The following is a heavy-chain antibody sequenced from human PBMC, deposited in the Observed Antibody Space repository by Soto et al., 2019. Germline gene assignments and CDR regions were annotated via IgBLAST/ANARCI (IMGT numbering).Heavy chain of an antibody. Sequence: PGGSLRLSCAASGFTFSSYSMNWVRQAPGKGLEWVSSISSSSSYIYYADSVKGRFTISRDNAKNSLYLQMNSLRAEDTAVYYCARDWGAVVRYSRYDFCGGARYSGMVGWGQATTVTVS. CDR2: ISSSSSYI. J-gene: IGHJ6*02. D-gene: IGHD5-12*01. CDR3: ARDWGAVVRYSRYDFCGGARYSGMVG. CDR1: GFTFSSYS. V-gene: IGHV3-21*01.